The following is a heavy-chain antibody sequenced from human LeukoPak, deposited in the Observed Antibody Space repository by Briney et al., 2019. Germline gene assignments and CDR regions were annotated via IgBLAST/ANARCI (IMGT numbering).Heavy chain of an antibody. CDR1: GGSISSYY. J-gene: IGHJ4*02. Sequence: PPETLSLTCTVSGGSISSYYWSWIRQPPGKGLEWIGYIYYSGSTNYNPSLKSRVTISVDTSKNQFSLKLSSVTAADTAVYYCARDLGVGYFDYWGQGTLVTVSS. CDR3: ARDLGVGYFDY. CDR2: IYYSGST. D-gene: IGHD1-26*01. V-gene: IGHV4-59*01.